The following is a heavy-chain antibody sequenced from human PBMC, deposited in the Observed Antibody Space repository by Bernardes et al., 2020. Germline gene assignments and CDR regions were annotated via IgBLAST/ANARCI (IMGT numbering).Heavy chain of an antibody. CDR1: GGSFSGYY. J-gene: IGHJ6*02. CDR2: INHSGST. Sequence: ETLSLTCAVYGGSFSGYYWSWIRQPPGKGLEWIGEINHSGSTNYNPSLKSRVTISVDTSKNQFSLKLSSVTAADTAVYYCARGRLQMQQLAYSYYYYGMDVWGQGTTVTVSS. V-gene: IGHV4-34*01. CDR3: ARGRLQMQQLAYSYYYYGMDV. D-gene: IGHD6-13*01.